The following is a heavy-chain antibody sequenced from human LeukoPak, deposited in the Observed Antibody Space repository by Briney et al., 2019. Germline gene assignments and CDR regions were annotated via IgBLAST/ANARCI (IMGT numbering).Heavy chain of an antibody. CDR2: INPNSGGT. J-gene: IGHJ5*02. CDR3: ARDFVGQWRVQNLKWFDP. V-gene: IGHV1-2*02. Sequence: ASVKVSCKASGYTFTGYYMHWVRQAPGQGLEWMGWINPNSGGTNYAQKFQGRVTMTRDTSISTAYMELSRLRYDDTAVYYCARDFVGQWRVQNLKWFDPWGQGTLVTVSS. CDR1: GYTFTGYY. D-gene: IGHD6-19*01.